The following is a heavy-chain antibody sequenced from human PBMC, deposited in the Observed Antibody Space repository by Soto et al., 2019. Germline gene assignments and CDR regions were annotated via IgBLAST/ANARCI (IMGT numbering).Heavy chain of an antibody. CDR1: GFTFRSYS. Sequence: EVQLLESGGGMIQPGGSLRVSCAASGFTFRSYSMSWVRQAPGKGLEWVSSISGGVGNTYYVDSVKGRFTISRDNSKNTLFLQTNSLRADDTAVYYCALGGVADWFDPWGHGTLVSVSS. J-gene: IGHJ5*02. CDR3: ALGGVADWFDP. CDR2: ISGGVGNT. V-gene: IGHV3-23*01. D-gene: IGHD3-3*01.